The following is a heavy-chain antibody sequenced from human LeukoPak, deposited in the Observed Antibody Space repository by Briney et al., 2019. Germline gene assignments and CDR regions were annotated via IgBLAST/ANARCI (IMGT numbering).Heavy chain of an antibody. Sequence: SVKVSYKXSGGTFSSYAISWVRQAPGQGLEWMGGIIPIFGTANYAQKLQGRVTITTDESTSTAYMELSSLRSEDTAVYYCARAAFRHYDSSGLLFDYWGQGTLVTVSS. D-gene: IGHD3-22*01. J-gene: IGHJ4*02. CDR2: IIPIFGTA. CDR3: ARAAFRHYDSSGLLFDY. V-gene: IGHV1-69*05. CDR1: GGTFSSYA.